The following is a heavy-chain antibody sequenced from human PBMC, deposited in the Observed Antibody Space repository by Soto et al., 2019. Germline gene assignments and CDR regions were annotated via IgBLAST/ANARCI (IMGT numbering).Heavy chain of an antibody. J-gene: IGHJ5*02. CDR3: ARVSPIFGVVTIGDNWFDP. Sequence: SETLSLTCTVSGGSISSGDYYWSWIRQPPGKGLEWIGYIYYSGSTYYNPSLKSRVTISVDTSKNQFSLKLSSVTAADTAVYYCARVSPIFGVVTIGDNWFDPWGQGTLVTVSS. V-gene: IGHV4-30-4*01. CDR1: GGSISSGDYY. CDR2: IYYSGST. D-gene: IGHD3-3*01.